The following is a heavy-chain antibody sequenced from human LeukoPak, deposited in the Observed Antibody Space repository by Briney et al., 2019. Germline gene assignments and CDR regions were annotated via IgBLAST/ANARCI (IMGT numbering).Heavy chain of an antibody. D-gene: IGHD3-3*01. J-gene: IGHJ4*02. CDR1: GFTFSSYS. V-gene: IGHV3-48*04. Sequence: GGSLRLSCAASGFTFSSYSLNWVRQAPGKGLEWVSYITSSSSTIYYADSVKGRFTISRDNAKNSLYLQMNSLRAEDTAVYYCARELRFLEWLSVDYWGQGTLVTVSS. CDR2: ITSSSSTI. CDR3: ARELRFLEWLSVDY.